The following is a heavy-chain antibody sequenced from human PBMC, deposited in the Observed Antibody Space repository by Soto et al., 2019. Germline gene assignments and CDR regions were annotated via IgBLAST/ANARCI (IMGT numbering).Heavy chain of an antibody. V-gene: IGHV4-39*01. Sequence: PSETLSLTCTVTGDSINNSSYYLGWIRQPPGKGLEWIGSIYYSGSTYNNPSLKSRVSMSVDTSKNQFSLKLRSVTAADTALYYCARQRTSVVTQAYFDSWGQGSLVTVSS. CDR3: ARQRTSVVTQAYFDS. J-gene: IGHJ4*02. D-gene: IGHD2-21*02. CDR1: GDSINNSSYY. CDR2: IYYSGST.